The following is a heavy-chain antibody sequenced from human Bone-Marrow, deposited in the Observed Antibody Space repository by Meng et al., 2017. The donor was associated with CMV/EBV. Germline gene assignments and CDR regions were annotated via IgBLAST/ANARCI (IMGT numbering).Heavy chain of an antibody. D-gene: IGHD1-26*01. J-gene: IGHJ4*02. CDR2: ISGSSSYI. CDR3: ARIGSYVDY. Sequence: SCAASGFTFSSYSMNWVRQAPGKGLEWVSSISGSSSYIYYADSVKGRFTISRDNAKNSLYLQMNSLRAEDTAVYYCARIGSYVDYWGQGILATVSS. V-gene: IGHV3-21*01. CDR1: GFTFSSYS.